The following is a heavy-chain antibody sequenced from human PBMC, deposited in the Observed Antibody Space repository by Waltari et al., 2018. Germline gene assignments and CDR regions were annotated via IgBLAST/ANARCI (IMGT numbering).Heavy chain of an antibody. CDR2: IYYSGST. V-gene: IGHV4-39*01. CDR3: ARHRGGQQLVLEGFDY. Sequence: QLQLQESGPGLVKPSETLSLTCTVSGGSISSSSYYWGWIRPPPGKGLEWIGSIYYSGSTYYNPSLKSRVTISVDTSKNQFSLKLSSVTAADTAVYYCARHRGGQQLVLEGFDYWGQGTLVTVSS. D-gene: IGHD6-13*01. J-gene: IGHJ4*02. CDR1: GGSISSSSYY.